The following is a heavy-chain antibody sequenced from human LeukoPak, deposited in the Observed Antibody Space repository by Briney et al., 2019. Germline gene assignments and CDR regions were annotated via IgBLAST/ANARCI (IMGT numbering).Heavy chain of an antibody. J-gene: IGHJ3*02. CDR1: GDSVSSNSAA. CDR2: TYYRSKWNN. V-gene: IGHV6-1*01. D-gene: IGHD6-19*01. Sequence: SQTLPLTCAISGDSVSSNSAAWNWIRQSPSRGLEWLGRTYYRSKWNNDYAVSLKSRITINPDTSNNQFSLQLNSVTPEDTAVYYCARDHSGWTHDSFDIWGQGTMVTVSS. CDR3: ARDHSGWTHDSFDI.